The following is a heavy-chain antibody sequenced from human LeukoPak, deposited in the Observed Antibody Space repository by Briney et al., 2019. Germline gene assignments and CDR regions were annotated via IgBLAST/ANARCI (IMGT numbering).Heavy chain of an antibody. V-gene: IGHV4-61*01. J-gene: IGHJ5*02. CDR3: VRGDYA. D-gene: IGHD3-16*01. Sequence: SETLSLTCTVSGGSISSGSYYWSWIRQPPGKGLEWIGYIYYSGSTNYNPSLKSRVTISVDTSKNQFSLKLSSVTAADTAVYYCVRGDYAWGQGTLVTVSS. CDR2: IYYSGST. CDR1: GGSISSGSYY.